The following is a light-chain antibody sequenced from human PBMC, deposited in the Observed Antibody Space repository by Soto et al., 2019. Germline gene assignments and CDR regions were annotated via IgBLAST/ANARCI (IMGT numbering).Light chain of an antibody. J-gene: IGKJ5*01. CDR3: QQSSHWPLT. V-gene: IGKV3-11*01. CDR2: DAS. CDR1: QSFSNY. Sequence: EIVLTQSPATLSLSPGERATLSCRASQSFSNYLAWYQQKPGQAPRLLIYDASRRATGIPARFSGSGSGTDFPLTISSLEPEDCAVYYCQQSSHWPLTFGQGTRLEIK.